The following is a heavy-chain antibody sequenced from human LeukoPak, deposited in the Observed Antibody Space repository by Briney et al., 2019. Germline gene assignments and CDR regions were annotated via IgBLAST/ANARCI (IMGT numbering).Heavy chain of an antibody. CDR2: TYYRSKWYY. CDR3: ASNYNGYRSNWYDY. D-gene: IGHD1-14*01. J-gene: IGHJ5*01. CDR1: GDRVSSNSAA. V-gene: IGHV6-1*01. Sequence: QTLSLTCAICGDRVSSNSAAGNWIRQSPSRGLELRGCTYYRSKWYYDYAVALKSLITINPDTSNNQFSLQCNSVTPEDTFVYYCASNYNGYRSNWYDYWGQGTLVTVSS.